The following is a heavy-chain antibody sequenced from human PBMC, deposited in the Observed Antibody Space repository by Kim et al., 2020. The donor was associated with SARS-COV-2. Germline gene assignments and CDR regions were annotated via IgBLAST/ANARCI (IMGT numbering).Heavy chain of an antibody. Sequence: GGSLRLSCAASGFTFSSYGMSWVRQPPGKGLEWVSTIAGSGGATYYADPVKGRFTTSRDNSKNTPFLQMNSLRDEETALYYCAKRGPGGNKEFDYVGQGT. CDR2: IAGSGGAT. CDR3: AKRGPGGNKEFDY. CDR1: GFTFSSYG. D-gene: IGHD2-15*01. V-gene: IGHV3-23*01. J-gene: IGHJ4*02.